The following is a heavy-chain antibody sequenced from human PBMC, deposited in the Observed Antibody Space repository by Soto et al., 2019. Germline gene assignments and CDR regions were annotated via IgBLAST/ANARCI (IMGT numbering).Heavy chain of an antibody. Sequence: EVQLLESGGGMVEPRGSLKLSCAASGFSFGTYVMNWVRQAPGKGLEWVSGISGSGGRVYSADSVKGRFTISRDNSRTTLYLQMNSLRAEDTAIYYCAMTRLYDTGTNDYHRDALDIWGQGTQVTVSS. CDR1: GFSFGTYV. V-gene: IGHV3-23*01. CDR3: AMTRLYDTGTNDYHRDALDI. J-gene: IGHJ3*02. CDR2: ISGSGGRV. D-gene: IGHD3-22*01.